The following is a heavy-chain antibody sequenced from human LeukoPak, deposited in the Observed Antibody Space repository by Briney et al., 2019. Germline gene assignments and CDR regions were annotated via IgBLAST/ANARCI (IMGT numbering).Heavy chain of an antibody. Sequence: SQTLSLTCTVSGGSISSGGYYWSWIRQHPGKGLEWIGYIYYSGSTYYNPSLKSRVTISVDASKNQFSLKLSSVTAADTAVYYCARGGYSSSWYDNWFDPWGQGTLVTVSS. CDR2: IYYSGST. J-gene: IGHJ5*02. CDR1: GGSISSGGYY. CDR3: ARGGYSSSWYDNWFDP. D-gene: IGHD6-13*01. V-gene: IGHV4-31*03.